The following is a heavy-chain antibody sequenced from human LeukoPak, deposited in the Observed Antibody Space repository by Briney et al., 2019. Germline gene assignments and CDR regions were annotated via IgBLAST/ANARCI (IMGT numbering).Heavy chain of an antibody. CDR3: ARDCDSTSCYELDY. J-gene: IGHJ4*02. V-gene: IGHV1-18*01. CDR1: GYTFTSYG. Sequence: ASVKVSCKASGYTFTSYGIIWVRQAPGQGLEWMGWISAYNGNTNYAQKLQGRVTMTTDTSTSTAYMELRSLRSDDTAVYYCARDCDSTSCYELDYWGQGTPVTVSS. CDR2: ISAYNGNT. D-gene: IGHD2-2*01.